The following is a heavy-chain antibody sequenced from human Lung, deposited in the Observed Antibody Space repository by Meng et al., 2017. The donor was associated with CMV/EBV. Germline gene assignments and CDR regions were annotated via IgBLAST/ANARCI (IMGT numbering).Heavy chain of an antibody. J-gene: IGHJ5*02. CDR1: GYTFTNYG. V-gene: IGHV1-18*01. D-gene: IGHD2-2*01. CDR3: ARDLEYCGSSSCYEDCFDP. Sequence: SVXVSXXASGYTFTNYGVSWVRQAPGQGLEWMGWISAYDGDRNYARKFQGRVTMTTDTSTSTAYMELRSLRSDDTAVYYCARDLEYCGSSSCYEDCFDPWGQGTLVXVSS. CDR2: ISAYDGDR.